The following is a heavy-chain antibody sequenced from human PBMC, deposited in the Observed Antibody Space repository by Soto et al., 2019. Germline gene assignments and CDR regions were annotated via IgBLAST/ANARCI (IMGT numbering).Heavy chain of an antibody. D-gene: IGHD6-6*01. CDR3: ARARRSSEGFNWLDP. CDR2: IWYDGSNK. V-gene: IGHV3-33*01. CDR1: GFTFSSYG. J-gene: IGHJ5*02. Sequence: HPGGSLRLSCTASGFTFSSYGMHWVRQAPGKGLEWVAVIWYDGSNKYYADSVKGRFTISRDNSKNTLYLQLNSLRAEDTAIYYCARARRSSEGFNWLDPWGQGTLVTVSS.